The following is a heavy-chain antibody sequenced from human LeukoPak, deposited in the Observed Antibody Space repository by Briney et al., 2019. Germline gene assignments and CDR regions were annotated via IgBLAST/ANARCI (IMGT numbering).Heavy chain of an antibody. D-gene: IGHD4-17*01. J-gene: IGHJ4*02. V-gene: IGHV4-61*02. Sequence: SETLSLTCTVSGGSISSGSYYWSWIRQPAGKGLEWIGRIYTSGSTYYNPSLKSRVTISVDTSKNQFSLKLSSVTAAGTAVYYCARGRRAVTFDYWGQGTLVTVSS. CDR3: ARGRRAVTFDY. CDR1: GGSISSGSYY. CDR2: IYTSGST.